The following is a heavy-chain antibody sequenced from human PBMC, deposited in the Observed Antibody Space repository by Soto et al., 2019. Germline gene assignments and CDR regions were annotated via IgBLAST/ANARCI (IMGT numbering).Heavy chain of an antibody. CDR1: GFTFSSYG. CDR3: AKVRRKVVVAAPFDY. V-gene: IGHV3-30*18. D-gene: IGHD2-15*01. CDR2: ISYDGSNK. Sequence: QVQLVESGGGVVQPGRSLRLSCAASGFTFSSYGMHWVRQAPGKGLEWVAVISYDGSNKYYADSVKGRFTISRDNSKNSLYLQMSSMRAEETAVYYCAKVRRKVVVAAPFDYWGEGTLVTVAS. J-gene: IGHJ4*02.